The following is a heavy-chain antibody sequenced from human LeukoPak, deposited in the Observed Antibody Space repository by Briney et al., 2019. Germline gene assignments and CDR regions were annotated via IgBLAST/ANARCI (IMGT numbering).Heavy chain of an antibody. Sequence: GASVKVSCKASGYTFTGYYMHWVRQAPGQGLEWMGRINPNSGGTNYAQKFQGRVTMTRDTSISTAYMELSRLRSDDTAVYYCASMTSSGWSSNWFDPWGQGTRVTVSS. D-gene: IGHD6-19*01. CDR2: INPNSGGT. J-gene: IGHJ5*02. CDR1: GYTFTGYY. V-gene: IGHV1-2*06. CDR3: ASMTSSGWSSNWFDP.